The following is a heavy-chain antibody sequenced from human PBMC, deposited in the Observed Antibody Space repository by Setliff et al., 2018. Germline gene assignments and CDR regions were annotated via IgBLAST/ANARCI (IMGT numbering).Heavy chain of an antibody. Sequence: ASVKVSCKTSGYPFVGYFIYWMRQAPGQGLEWVGWIDPKSGRTKYAVKFQGRVTMTRDTYISTAYMELSSLRSDDTAVYYCARGVSGTPVRFDYWGQGTLVTVSS. CDR2: IDPKSGRT. V-gene: IGHV1-2*02. D-gene: IGHD3-22*01. CDR3: ARGVSGTPVRFDY. J-gene: IGHJ4*02. CDR1: GYPFVGYF.